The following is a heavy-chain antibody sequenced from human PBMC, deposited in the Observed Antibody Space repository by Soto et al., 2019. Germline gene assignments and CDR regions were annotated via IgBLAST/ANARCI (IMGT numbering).Heavy chain of an antibody. CDR1: GGSISSYY. D-gene: IGHD3-22*01. J-gene: IGHJ5*02. CDR3: ARANGPYYYDSSRNWFGP. Sequence: SETLSLTCTVSGGSISSYYWSWIRQPPGKGLEWIGYIYYSGSTNYNPSLKSRVTISVDTSKNQFSLKLSSVTAADTAVYYCARANGPYYYDSSRNWFGPWGQGTLVTVSS. V-gene: IGHV4-59*01. CDR2: IYYSGST.